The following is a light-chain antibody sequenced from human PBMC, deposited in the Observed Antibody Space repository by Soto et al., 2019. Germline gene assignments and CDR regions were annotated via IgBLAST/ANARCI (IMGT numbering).Light chain of an antibody. J-gene: IGKJ4*01. Sequence: DIQTTQSPSSVSAFVGDRVAITCRASHDIARWLAWYQQQPGKAPRLLIYAASSLQSGVPTRFSGSGSGTDFTLTITNLQPEDSAVYYCQQVKGFPLTFGGGTKVEIK. CDR1: HDIARW. CDR2: AAS. CDR3: QQVKGFPLT. V-gene: IGKV1-12*01.